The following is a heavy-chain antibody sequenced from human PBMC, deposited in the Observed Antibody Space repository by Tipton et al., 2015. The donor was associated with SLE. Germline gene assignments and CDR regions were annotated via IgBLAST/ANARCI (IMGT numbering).Heavy chain of an antibody. Sequence: LSLTCGVSAYSFSSDYYWAWIRQPPGKGLEWVGSINHSGSTYYNPSLKSRVTISVDTSKNQFSLKLSSVTAADTAVYYCAREEGSAMADYWGQGTLVTVSS. V-gene: IGHV4-38-2*02. CDR1: AYSFSSDYY. J-gene: IGHJ4*02. CDR3: AREEGSAMADY. CDR2: INHSGST. D-gene: IGHD5-18*01.